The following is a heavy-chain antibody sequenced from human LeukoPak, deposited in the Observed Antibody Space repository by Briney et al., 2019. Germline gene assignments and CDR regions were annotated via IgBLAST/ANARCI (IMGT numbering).Heavy chain of an antibody. CDR2: IYYSGST. V-gene: IGHV4-59*08. D-gene: IGHD2-15*01. CDR1: GGSISSYY. CDR3: ARLAAWSFDY. Sequence: PSETVSLTCTVSGGSISSYYWSWIRQPPGKGLEWIGYIYYSGSTNYNPSLKGRVTISVDTSRNQFSLKVSSVTAADTAVYYCARLAAWSFDYWGERTLVTASS. J-gene: IGHJ4*02.